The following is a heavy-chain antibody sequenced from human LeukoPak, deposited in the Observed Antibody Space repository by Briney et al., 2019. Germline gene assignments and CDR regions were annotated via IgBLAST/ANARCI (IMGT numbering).Heavy chain of an antibody. Sequence: PGGSLRLSCAASGFTVSSNFMGWVRQAPGKGLEWVSVIYSGGSTYYADSVKGRFTISRDNSKNTLYLQMKSLAAEDTAVYYCARLDGPTVTSFDYWGQGTLVTVSS. CDR1: GFTVSSNF. CDR2: IYSGGST. V-gene: IGHV3-53*01. J-gene: IGHJ4*02. D-gene: IGHD4-17*01. CDR3: ARLDGPTVTSFDY.